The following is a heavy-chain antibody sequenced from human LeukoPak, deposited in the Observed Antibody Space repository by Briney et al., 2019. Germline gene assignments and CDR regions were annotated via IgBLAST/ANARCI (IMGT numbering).Heavy chain of an antibody. CDR2: IYYSGST. J-gene: IGHJ3*02. CDR1: GGSISSYY. Sequence: PSETLSLTCTVPGGSISSYYWSWIRQPPGKGLEWIGYIYYSGSTNYNPSLKSRVTISVDTSKNQFSLKLSSVTAADTAVYYCAGGFYGGNSGGSAFDIWGQGTMVTVSS. V-gene: IGHV4-59*01. D-gene: IGHD4-23*01. CDR3: AGGFYGGNSGGSAFDI.